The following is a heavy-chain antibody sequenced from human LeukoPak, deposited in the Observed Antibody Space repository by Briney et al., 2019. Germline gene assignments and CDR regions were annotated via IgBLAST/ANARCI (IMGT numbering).Heavy chain of an antibody. Sequence: SETLSLTCTVSGGSISSYYWSWIRQPPGKGLEWIGYVYYSGSTNYNPSLKSRVTISVDTSKNQFSLKLSSVTAADTAVYYCAGGYSYGSTYYYMDVWGKGTTVTISS. CDR2: VYYSGST. V-gene: IGHV4-59*01. J-gene: IGHJ6*03. CDR3: AGGYSYGSTYYYMDV. D-gene: IGHD5-18*01. CDR1: GGSISSYY.